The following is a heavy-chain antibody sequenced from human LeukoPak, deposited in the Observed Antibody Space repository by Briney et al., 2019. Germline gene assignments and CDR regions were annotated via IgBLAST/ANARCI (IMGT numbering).Heavy chain of an antibody. V-gene: IGHV3-23*01. CDR3: ARDQGLWFDP. CDR1: GFTFSSYA. CDR2: ISGSGGSS. J-gene: IGHJ5*02. Sequence: GGSLRLSCAASGFTFSSYAMSWVRQAPGKGLEWVSAISGSGGSSYYADSVKGRFTISRDNAKNSLYLQMNSLRAEDTAVYYCARDQGLWFDPWGQGTLVTVSS.